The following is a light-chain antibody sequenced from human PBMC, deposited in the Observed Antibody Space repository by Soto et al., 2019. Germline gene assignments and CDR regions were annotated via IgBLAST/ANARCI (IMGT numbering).Light chain of an antibody. Sequence: EIVMTQSPATLSVSPGERATLSCRASQSVSSNLAWYQQRPGQAPRLLIYGASTRATGIPARISGSGSGTEFTLTISSLRSEDFAVYFCQQYYNWPRTFGQGTKVDI. J-gene: IGKJ1*01. CDR2: GAS. CDR1: QSVSSN. CDR3: QQYYNWPRT. V-gene: IGKV3-15*01.